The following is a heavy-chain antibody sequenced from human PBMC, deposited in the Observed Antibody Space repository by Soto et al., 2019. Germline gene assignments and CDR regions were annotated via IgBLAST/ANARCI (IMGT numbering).Heavy chain of an antibody. CDR3: AKLWRH. CDR2: ISGSGVT. V-gene: IGHV4-34*01. D-gene: IGHD2-21*01. Sequence: SETLSLTCAVSGGSFDGFYWSWIRQSPGKGLEWIGEISGSGVTNYNPALKSRVSLSLDTSKNQLSLKLNSVTASDTAVYYCAKLWRHWGQGTLVIASS. CDR1: GGSFDGFY. J-gene: IGHJ4*02.